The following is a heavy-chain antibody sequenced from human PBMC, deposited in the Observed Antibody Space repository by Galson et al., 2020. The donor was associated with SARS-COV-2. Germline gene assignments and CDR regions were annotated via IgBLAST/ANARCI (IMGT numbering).Heavy chain of an antibody. CDR1: GFTSDDYA. Sequence: PGGSLRLSCAASGFTSDDYAMHWVRQAPGKGLEWVSLISWDGGSTYYADSVKGRFTISRDNSKNSLYLQMNSLRAEDTALYYCAKGSIAAAGEFDYWGQGTLVTVSS. V-gene: IGHV3-43D*04. D-gene: IGHD6-13*01. J-gene: IGHJ4*02. CDR2: ISWDGGST. CDR3: AKGSIAAAGEFDY.